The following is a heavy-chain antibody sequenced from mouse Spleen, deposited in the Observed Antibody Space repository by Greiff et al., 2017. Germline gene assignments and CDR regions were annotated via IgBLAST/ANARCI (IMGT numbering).Heavy chain of an antibody. D-gene: IGHD2-13*01. V-gene: IGHV5-6-4*01. Sequence: DVKLVESGGGLVKLGGSLKLSCAASGFTFSSYYMSWVRQTPEKRLEWVATISNSGGSTYYPDSVKDRFTISRDNAKNTLYLQMSSLNSEDTAVYYCARDLGYYGDYYAMDYWGQGTSVTVSS. J-gene: IGHJ4*01. CDR2: ISNSGGST. CDR3: ARDLGYYGDYYAMDY. CDR1: GFTFSSYY.